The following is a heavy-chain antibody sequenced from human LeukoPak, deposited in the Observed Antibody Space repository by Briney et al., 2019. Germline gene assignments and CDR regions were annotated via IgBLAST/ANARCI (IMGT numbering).Heavy chain of an antibody. J-gene: IGHJ5*02. Sequence: SETLSLTCTVSGDSISSGSFYWGWIRQPPGKGLEWIGSVSYSGSPYYNPSLKSRVTTSVDTSKNQFPLRLSSVTATDTAMYYCARHGWDYPSGTYYTFDPWGQGTLVTVSS. CDR1: GDSISSGSFY. V-gene: IGHV4-39*01. CDR2: VSYSGSP. D-gene: IGHD3-10*01. CDR3: ARHGWDYPSGTYYTFDP.